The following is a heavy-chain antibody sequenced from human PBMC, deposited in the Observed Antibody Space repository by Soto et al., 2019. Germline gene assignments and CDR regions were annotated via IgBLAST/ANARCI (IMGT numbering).Heavy chain of an antibody. CDR2: ISYDGSNK. CDR3: ANQHCGGDCPAQYFQH. V-gene: IGHV3-30*18. CDR1: GFTFSSYG. D-gene: IGHD2-21*02. J-gene: IGHJ1*01. Sequence: PGGSLRLSCAASGFTFSSYGMHWVRQAPGKGLEWVAVISYDGSNKYYADSVKGRFTISRDNSKNTLYLQMNSLRAEDTAVYYCANQHCGGDCPAQYFQHWGQGTLVTVSS.